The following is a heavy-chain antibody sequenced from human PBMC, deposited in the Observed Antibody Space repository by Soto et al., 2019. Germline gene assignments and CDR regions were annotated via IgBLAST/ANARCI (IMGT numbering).Heavy chain of an antibody. CDR3: AREGGGGVDC. J-gene: IGHJ4*02. V-gene: IGHV4-31*03. CDR2: IYYGGDS. CDR1: GGSISSRTSY. D-gene: IGHD1-26*01. Sequence: QVQLQESGPGLVKPSQTLSLTCTVSGGSISSRTSYWSWIRQHPGKGLEWIGYIYYGGDSFYNPSLKSRFTIAIATPETHFSRKLNSGTAADPAVYFGAREGGGGVDCWGQGTLVTVAS.